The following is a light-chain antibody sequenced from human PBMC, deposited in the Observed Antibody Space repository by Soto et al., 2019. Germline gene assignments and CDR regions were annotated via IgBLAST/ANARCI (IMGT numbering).Light chain of an antibody. V-gene: IGKV1-5*03. CDR3: QHYNSYSEA. CDR2: KAS. CDR1: QTISSC. J-gene: IGKJ1*01. Sequence: DSQMTQSPSTLSGSVGDRVTITSRASQTISSCLAWYQQKPGKAPKLLIYKASTLKSGVPSRFSGSGSGTEFTLTISSLQPDDFATYYCQHYNSYSEAFGQGTKV.